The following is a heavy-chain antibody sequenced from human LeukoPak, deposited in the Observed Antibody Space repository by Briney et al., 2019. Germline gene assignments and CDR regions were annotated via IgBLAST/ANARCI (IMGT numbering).Heavy chain of an antibody. V-gene: IGHV1-2*02. Sequence: ASVKVSCKASRYTFTGYYMHWVRQAPGQGLEWMGWINPNSGGTNYAQKFQGRVTMTRDTSISTAYMELSRLRSDDTAVYYCARASYSGSYLVDYWGQGTLVTVSS. D-gene: IGHD1-26*01. CDR3: ARASYSGSYLVDY. CDR1: RYTFTGYY. J-gene: IGHJ4*02. CDR2: INPNSGGT.